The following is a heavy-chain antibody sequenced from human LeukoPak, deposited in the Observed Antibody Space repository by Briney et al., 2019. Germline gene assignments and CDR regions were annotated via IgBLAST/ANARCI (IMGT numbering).Heavy chain of an antibody. CDR1: GYTFTGYY. V-gene: IGHV1-2*02. CDR3: AREESSGWYY. Sequence: GASVKVSCKASGYTFTGYYMHWVRQAPGEGLEWMGWINPNSGGTNYAQKFQGRVTMTRDTSISTAYMELSRLRSDDTAVYYCAREESSGWYYWGQGTLVTVSS. D-gene: IGHD6-19*01. J-gene: IGHJ4*02. CDR2: INPNSGGT.